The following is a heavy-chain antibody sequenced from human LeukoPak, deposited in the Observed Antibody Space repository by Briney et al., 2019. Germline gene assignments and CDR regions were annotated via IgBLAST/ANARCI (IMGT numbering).Heavy chain of an antibody. J-gene: IGHJ4*02. CDR3: ARGHTEGGYYYDSSGYYYPY. V-gene: IGHV4-34*01. D-gene: IGHD3-22*01. Sequence: PSETLSLTCAVYGGSFSGYYWSWIRQPPGKGLEWIGEINHSGSTNYNPSLKSRVTISVDTSKNQFSLKLSSVTAADTAVYYCARGHTEGGYYYDSSGYYYPYWGQGTLVTVSS. CDR2: INHSGST. CDR1: GGSFSGYY.